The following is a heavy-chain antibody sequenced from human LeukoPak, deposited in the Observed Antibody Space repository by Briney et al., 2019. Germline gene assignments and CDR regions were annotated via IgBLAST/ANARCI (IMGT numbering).Heavy chain of an antibody. CDR1: GFTFTSHA. J-gene: IGHJ4*02. CDR3: ARDRSPGPGSPFIDS. D-gene: IGHD3-10*01. V-gene: IGHV3-30*04. Sequence: GGSLRLSCAASGFTFTSHAMHWVCQAPGKGLEWVSVISYDASYRYYADSVKGRFTVSRDNSKTTLYLQMDSLRPGDTDVYFCARDRSPGPGSPFIDSWGQGTLVTVSS. CDR2: ISYDASYR.